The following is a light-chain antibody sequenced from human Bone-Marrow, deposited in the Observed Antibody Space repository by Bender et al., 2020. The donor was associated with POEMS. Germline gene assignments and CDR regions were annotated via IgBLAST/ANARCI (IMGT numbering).Light chain of an antibody. CDR1: RNDIGDYDY. CDR2: DVR. J-gene: IGLJ3*02. CDR3: ASHTTSDTWV. V-gene: IGLV2-14*03. Sequence: QSALTQPASMSGSPGQSITITCTGTRNDIGDYDYVSWYQQRPGKSPELMIYDVRYRPSRVSNRFSGSKSGSTASLTISGLQAEDEADYYCASHTTSDTWVFGGGTKLTVL.